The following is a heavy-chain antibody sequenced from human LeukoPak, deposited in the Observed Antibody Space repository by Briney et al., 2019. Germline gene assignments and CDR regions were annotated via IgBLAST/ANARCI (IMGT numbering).Heavy chain of an antibody. CDR1: GFTFSSYA. V-gene: IGHV3-23*01. CDR3: ANGGKGGSIRAYYYGMDV. J-gene: IGHJ6*02. D-gene: IGHD2-15*01. CDR2: ISGSGGST. Sequence: PGRSLRLSCAASGFTFSSYAMSWVRQAPGKGLEWVSAISGSGGSTYYADSVKGRFTISRDNSKNTLYLQMNSLRAEDTAVYYCANGGKGGSIRAYYYGMDVWGQGTTVTVSS.